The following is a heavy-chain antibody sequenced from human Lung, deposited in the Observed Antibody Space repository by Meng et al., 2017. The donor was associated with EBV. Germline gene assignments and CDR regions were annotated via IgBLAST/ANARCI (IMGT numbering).Heavy chain of an antibody. V-gene: IGHV1-69*01. Sequence: QVQLVQSGAEVKKPXSSVKVSCKXSVGTFSSYAISWVRQAPGQGLEWMGGIIPIFGTANYAQKFQGRVTITADESTSTAYMELSSLRSEDTAVYYCARDTAYYYDSSGYFFDYWGQGTLVTVSS. D-gene: IGHD3-22*01. CDR2: IIPIFGTA. CDR3: ARDTAYYYDSSGYFFDY. J-gene: IGHJ4*02. CDR1: VGTFSSYA.